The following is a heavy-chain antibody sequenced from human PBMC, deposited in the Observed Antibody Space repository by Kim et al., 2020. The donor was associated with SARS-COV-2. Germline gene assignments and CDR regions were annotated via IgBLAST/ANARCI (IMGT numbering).Heavy chain of an antibody. D-gene: IGHD6-13*01. J-gene: IGHJ6*02. CDR1: GFTFSSYS. Sequence: GGSLRLSCAASGFTFSSYSMNWVRQAPGKGLEWVSSISSSSSYIYYADSVKGRFTISRDNAKNSLYLQMNSLRAEDTAVYYCARMNTPNSSGWYWRKDYYYYGMDVWGQGTTVTVSS. V-gene: IGHV3-21*01. CDR2: ISSSSSYI. CDR3: ARMNTPNSSGWYWRKDYYYYGMDV.